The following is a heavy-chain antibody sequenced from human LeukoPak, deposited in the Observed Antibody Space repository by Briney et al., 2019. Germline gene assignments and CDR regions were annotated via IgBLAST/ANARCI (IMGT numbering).Heavy chain of an antibody. CDR2: MKEDGGEI. D-gene: IGHD4-23*01. CDR3: ARDRGYSTFDY. J-gene: IGHJ4*02. V-gene: IGHV3-7*01. Sequence: GGSLRLSCAASGFTFGSYGMSWVRQAPGKGLEWVANMKEDGGEINYVDSVKGRFTISRDNAKNSLFLQMNSLRVDDTAVYYCARDRGYSTFDYWGQGTLVTVSS. CDR1: GFTFGSYG.